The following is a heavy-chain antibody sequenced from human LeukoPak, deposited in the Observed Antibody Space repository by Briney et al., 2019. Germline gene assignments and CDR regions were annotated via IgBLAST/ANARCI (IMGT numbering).Heavy chain of an antibody. CDR2: INPSGGST. CDR1: GYTFTSYY. V-gene: IGHV1-46*01. CDR3: ARSLGSSSDDYGDYAVGTLDY. Sequence: ASVKVSCKASGYTFTSYYMHWVRQAPGQGLEWMGIINPSGGSTSYAQKFQGRVTMTRDMSTNTVYMELSSLRSEDTAVYYCARSLGSSSDDYGDYAVGTLDYWGQGTLVTVSS. D-gene: IGHD4-17*01. J-gene: IGHJ4*02.